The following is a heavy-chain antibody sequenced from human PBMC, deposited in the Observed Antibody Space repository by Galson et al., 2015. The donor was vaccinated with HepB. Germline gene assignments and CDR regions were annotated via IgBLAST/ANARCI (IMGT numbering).Heavy chain of an antibody. J-gene: IGHJ5*02. Sequence: SVKVSCKASGYTFTSYDINWVRQATGQGLERMGWMNPNSGKTGYAQKFQGRVTMTRDTSIGTAYMELSSLRPEDTAVYYCARAAKWHYDFWSGYLSGSWFDPWGQGTLVTVSS. CDR3: ARAAKWHYDFWSGYLSGSWFDP. CDR1: GYTFTSYD. V-gene: IGHV1-8*01. CDR2: MNPNSGKT. D-gene: IGHD3-3*01.